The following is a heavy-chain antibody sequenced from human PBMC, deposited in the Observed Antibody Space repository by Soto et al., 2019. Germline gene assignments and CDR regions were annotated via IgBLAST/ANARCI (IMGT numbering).Heavy chain of an antibody. Sequence: ASVKVSCKASGYTFTSYDINWVRQATGQGLERMGWMNPNSGNTGYAQKFQGRVTMTRNTSISTAYMELSSLRSEDTAVYYCASPIQLWFGPAGGYYYGMDVWGQGTTVTVSS. V-gene: IGHV1-8*01. CDR2: MNPNSGNT. CDR1: GYTFTSYD. CDR3: ASPIQLWFGPAGGYYYGMDV. D-gene: IGHD5-18*01. J-gene: IGHJ6*02.